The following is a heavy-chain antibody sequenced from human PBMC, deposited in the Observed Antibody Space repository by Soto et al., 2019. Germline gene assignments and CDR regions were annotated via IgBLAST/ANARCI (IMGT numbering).Heavy chain of an antibody. D-gene: IGHD2-8*02. CDR2: ITSDGNSI. J-gene: IGHJ3*01. Sequence: GGSLRLSCAASGFTFSSYWMYWVRQAPGKGLEWVSIITSDGNSIYYADSVRGRFTISRDSAENTVYLQMNSLRAEDTAVYYCARNLGHCTGGICRLWGQGTMVTVSS. CDR3: ARNLGHCTGGICRL. V-gene: IGHV3-74*01. CDR1: GFTFSSYW.